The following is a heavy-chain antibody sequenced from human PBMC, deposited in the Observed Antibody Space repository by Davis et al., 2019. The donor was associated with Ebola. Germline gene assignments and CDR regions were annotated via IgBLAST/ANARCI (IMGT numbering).Heavy chain of an antibody. D-gene: IGHD1-1*01. Sequence: ASVKVSCKASGDTFTSYGISWVRQAPGQGLEWMGRISHYDFSTNYGEKFQDRVTLTTDTSTNTAYMELRSLRSDDTAVYFCASTTSMESTHFYYYALDVWGQGTTVTVSS. CDR3: ASTTSMESTHFYYYALDV. J-gene: IGHJ6*02. CDR2: ISHYDFST. V-gene: IGHV1-18*01. CDR1: GDTFTSYG.